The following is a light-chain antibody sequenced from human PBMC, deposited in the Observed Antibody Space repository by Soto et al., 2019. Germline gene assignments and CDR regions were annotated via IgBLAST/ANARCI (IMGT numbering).Light chain of an antibody. CDR1: HGIGVW. J-gene: IGKJ3*01. Sequence: DIQMTQSPSTLSASVGDRVIITCRASHGIGVWLAWYQQKPGKAPKLLIYQTSTLESGVPSRFSGSGSGTEFTLTISCLQPDDFATYYCQQYSSYSVFTFGPGTKVDIK. V-gene: IGKV1-5*03. CDR3: QQYSSYSVFT. CDR2: QTS.